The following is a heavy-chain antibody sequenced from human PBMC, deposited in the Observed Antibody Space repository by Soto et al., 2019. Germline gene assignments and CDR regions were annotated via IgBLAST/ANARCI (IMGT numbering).Heavy chain of an antibody. V-gene: IGHV1-69*13. Sequence: SVKVSFKASGGTFSSYAISWVRQAPGQGLEWMGGIIPIFGTANYAQKFQGRVTITADESTSTAYMELSSLRSEDTAVYYCAVTLNPHRYGPYQQHDYWGQGTLVTVSS. CDR1: GGTFSSYA. D-gene: IGHD5-18*01. CDR3: AVTLNPHRYGPYQQHDY. J-gene: IGHJ4*02. CDR2: IIPIFGTA.